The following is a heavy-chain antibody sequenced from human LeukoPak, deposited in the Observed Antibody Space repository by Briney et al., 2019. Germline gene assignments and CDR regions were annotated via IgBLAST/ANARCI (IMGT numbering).Heavy chain of an antibody. CDR1: GFNLGDVW. V-gene: IGHV3-7*01. Sequence: GGSLRLSCVASGFNLGDVWVNWLRQAPGKGLEWVANMNQDGRQTNYLDSVKGRFTISRDNARNSVYLQMDSLRDEDTSLYYCVRDQGDRTGSLWGQGTLVTVST. J-gene: IGHJ4*02. CDR2: MNQDGRQT. D-gene: IGHD2-15*01. CDR3: VRDQGDRTGSL.